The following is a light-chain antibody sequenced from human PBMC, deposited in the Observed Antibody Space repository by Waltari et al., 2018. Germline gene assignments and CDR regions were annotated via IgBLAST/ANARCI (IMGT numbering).Light chain of an antibody. CDR3: HVCDSDTDHWV. CDR1: NIGYKC. J-gene: IGLJ3*02. Sequence: SYVLTQPPSVSVPPGQTATITLGGKNIGYKCVTCYRQKPGQAPVLVIYDVSDRPSGIPERVSGSNSGNTATLTISRVEAGDEADYYCHVCDSDTDHWVFGAGTKLTVL. V-gene: IGLV3-21*02. CDR2: DVS.